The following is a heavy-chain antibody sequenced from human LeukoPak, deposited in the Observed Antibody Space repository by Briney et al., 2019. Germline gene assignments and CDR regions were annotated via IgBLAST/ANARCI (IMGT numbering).Heavy chain of an antibody. Sequence: ASVKVSCKASGYIFTSLDISWVRQAPGQGLEWMGWMNPNNGKTAYAQKFQGRVTTTTDTSTSTAYMDLRSLRSDDTAVYYCARVGEGSSGWYYYYYYMDVWGKGTTVTVSS. V-gene: IGHV1-18*01. CDR1: GYIFTSLD. D-gene: IGHD6-19*01. CDR3: ARVGEGSSGWYYYYYYMDV. CDR2: MNPNNGKT. J-gene: IGHJ6*03.